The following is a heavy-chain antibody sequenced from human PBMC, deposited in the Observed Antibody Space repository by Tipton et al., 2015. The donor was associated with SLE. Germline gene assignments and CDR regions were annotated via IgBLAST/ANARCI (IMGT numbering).Heavy chain of an antibody. CDR1: DGSFSCYY. Sequence: TLSLTCTVFDGSFSCYYWTWIRQSPGKGLGWIGEVSNDGGANYNPSLESRGTISLETSKNQFSLKLTSVTAADTAVYYCARDGGQRVVSGTYDFYYYGLDVWGQGTTVTVSS. D-gene: IGHD6-13*01. CDR2: VSNDGGA. V-gene: IGHV4-34*01. CDR3: ARDGGQRVVSGTYDFYYYGLDV. J-gene: IGHJ6*02.